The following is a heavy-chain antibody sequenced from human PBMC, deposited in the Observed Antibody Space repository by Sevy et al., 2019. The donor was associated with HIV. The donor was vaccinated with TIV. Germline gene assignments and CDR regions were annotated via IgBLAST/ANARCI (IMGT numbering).Heavy chain of an antibody. D-gene: IGHD3-3*01. J-gene: IGHJ4*02. V-gene: IGHV4-31*03. CDR2: IYYSGST. CDR1: GGSISSGGYY. CDR3: ARGEKNYDFWSGYPYYFDY. Sequence: SETLSLTCTVSGGSISSGGYYWSWIRQHPGKGLEGIGYIYYSGSTYYNPSLKSRVTISVDTSKNQFSLKLSSVTAEDKAVYYCARGEKNYDFWSGYPYYFDYWGQGTLVTVSS.